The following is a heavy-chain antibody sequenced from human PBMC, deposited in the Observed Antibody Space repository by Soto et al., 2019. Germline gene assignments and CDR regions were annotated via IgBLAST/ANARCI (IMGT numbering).Heavy chain of an antibody. V-gene: IGHV3-30-3*01. J-gene: IGHJ4*02. Sequence: GGSLRLSCAASGFTFSSYAMHWVRQAPGKGLEWVAVISYDGSNKYYADSVKGRFTISRDNAKNSLYLQMNSLRAEDTAFYYCAKDHDEDFGYDLDYFDYWGQGTLVTVSS. CDR2: ISYDGSNK. D-gene: IGHD5-12*01. CDR3: AKDHDEDFGYDLDYFDY. CDR1: GFTFSSYA.